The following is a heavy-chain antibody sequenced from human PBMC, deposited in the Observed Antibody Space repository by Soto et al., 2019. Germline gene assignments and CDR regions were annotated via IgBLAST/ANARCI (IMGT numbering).Heavy chain of an antibody. CDR2: IGPESGAT. CDR1: GYTFTGHY. D-gene: IGHD1-26*01. J-gene: IGHJ4*02. Sequence: ASVKVSCKASGYTFTGHYIHWVRQSPEQGPEWMGEIGPESGATRYAQKFQGRVTMTRDTSITTVYMELNNLSPDDTAVYYCGRGRSGQIVVFYWGQGTPVTVSS. V-gene: IGHV1-2*02. CDR3: GRGRSGQIVVFY.